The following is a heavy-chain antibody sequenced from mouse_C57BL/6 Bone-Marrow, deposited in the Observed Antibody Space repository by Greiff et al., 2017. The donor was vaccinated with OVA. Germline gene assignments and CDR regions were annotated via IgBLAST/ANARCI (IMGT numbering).Heavy chain of an antibody. J-gene: IGHJ3*01. Sequence: QVQLQQPGAELVRPGSSVKLSCKASGYTFTSYWMHWVKQRPIQGLEWIGNIDPSDSETHYNQKFKDKATLTVDKSSSTAYMQLSSLTSEDSAVYYGARSYGSSFAWFAYWGQGTLVTVSA. CDR2: IDPSDSET. V-gene: IGHV1-52*01. D-gene: IGHD1-1*01. CDR1: GYTFTSYW. CDR3: ARSYGSSFAWFAY.